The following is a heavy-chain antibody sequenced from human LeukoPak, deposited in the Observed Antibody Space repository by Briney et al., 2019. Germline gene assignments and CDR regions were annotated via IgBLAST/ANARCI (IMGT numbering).Heavy chain of an antibody. CDR3: ARSYGDYLDY. CDR2: IYHSGST. Sequence: PSETLSLTCAVSGGSISSGGYSWSWIRQPPGKGLEWIGYIYHSGSTYYNPSLKSRITISVDRSKNQFSLKLSSVTPADTAVYYCARSYGDYLDYWGQGTLVTVSS. D-gene: IGHD4-17*01. CDR1: GGSISSGGYS. J-gene: IGHJ4*02. V-gene: IGHV4-30-2*01.